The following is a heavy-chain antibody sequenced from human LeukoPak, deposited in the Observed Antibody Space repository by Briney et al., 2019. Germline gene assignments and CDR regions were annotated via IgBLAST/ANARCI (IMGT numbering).Heavy chain of an antibody. D-gene: IGHD3-10*01. CDR1: GGSISNYY. Sequence: PSETLSLTCTVSGGSISNYYWSWIRQPPGKGLEWIGYIYYSGSTNYNPSPRSRVTISVDTSKNQFSLKLSSVTAADTAVYYCARSHGSGSYYNLNDYWGQGNLVTVSS. V-gene: IGHV4-59*01. CDR3: ARSHGSGSYYNLNDY. J-gene: IGHJ4*02. CDR2: IYYSGST.